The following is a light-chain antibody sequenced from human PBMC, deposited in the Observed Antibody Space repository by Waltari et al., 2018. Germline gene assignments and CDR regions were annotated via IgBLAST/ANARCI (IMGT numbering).Light chain of an antibody. Sequence: DIHMTQSPSTLSASVGVRVTITSRASQSISNWLAWYQQKPGKAPNLLIYKASILKSGVPSRFSGSGSGTQFTLTINSLQPGDFATYYCQQYNTYSSFGQGTKLEIK. CDR2: KAS. CDR3: QQYNTYSS. V-gene: IGKV1-5*03. J-gene: IGKJ2*01. CDR1: QSISNW.